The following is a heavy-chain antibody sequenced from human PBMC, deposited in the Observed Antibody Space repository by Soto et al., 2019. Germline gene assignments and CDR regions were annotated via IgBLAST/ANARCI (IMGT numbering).Heavy chain of an antibody. Sequence: QVQLVESGGGVVQPGRSLRLSCAASGFTFSSYGMHWVRQAPGKGLEWVAVIWYDGSNKYYADSVKGRFTISRDTSKNTLYLQMYSLRAEDTYVYYCARDVRYSSGWYGDYWGHGTLVTVSS. CDR2: IWYDGSNK. J-gene: IGHJ4*01. V-gene: IGHV3-33*01. CDR1: GFTFSSYG. CDR3: ARDVRYSSGWYGDY. D-gene: IGHD6-19*01.